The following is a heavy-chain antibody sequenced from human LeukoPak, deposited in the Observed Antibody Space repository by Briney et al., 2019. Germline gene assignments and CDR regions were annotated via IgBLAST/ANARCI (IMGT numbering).Heavy chain of an antibody. CDR1: GYTLTELS. J-gene: IGHJ4*02. Sequence: ASVKVSCKVSGYTLTELSMHWVRQAPGKGLEWMGGFDPEDGETIYAQKFQGRVTMTTDTSTSTAYMELRSLRSDDTAVYYCARDRMGYCSGGSCYPFEYWGQGTLVTVSS. CDR3: ARDRMGYCSGGSCYPFEY. CDR2: FDPEDGET. V-gene: IGHV1-24*01. D-gene: IGHD2-15*01.